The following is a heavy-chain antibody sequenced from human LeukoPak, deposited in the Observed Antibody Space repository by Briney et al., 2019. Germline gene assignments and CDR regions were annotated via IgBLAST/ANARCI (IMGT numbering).Heavy chain of an antibody. V-gene: IGHV3-7*01. CDR2: INPEGSEK. Sequence: GGSLRLSCAVSGLTFSSSWMDWVRQAPGKGLEWVASINPEGSEKYSADSVKGRFTISRDNAKNSLYLQMDSLRVEDTAFYYCARDLAYSRLDYWGQGMLVAVSS. D-gene: IGHD5-18*01. CDR3: ARDLAYSRLDY. J-gene: IGHJ4*02. CDR1: GLTFSSSW.